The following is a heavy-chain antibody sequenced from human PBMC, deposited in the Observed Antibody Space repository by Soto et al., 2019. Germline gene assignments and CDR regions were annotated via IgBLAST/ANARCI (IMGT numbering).Heavy chain of an antibody. V-gene: IGHV4-61*03. CDR2: IYYSGST. D-gene: IGHD2-21*02. CDR3: GTGGDGSGFAS. Sequence: SETLSLTCTVSGGSVSSGSYYWSWIRQPPGKGLEWIGYIYYSGSTNYNPSLKSRVTMSADRSKNHFSLKLTSVTASDTAVYYGGTGGDGSGFASWGQGTLVPVSS. J-gene: IGHJ4*02. CDR1: GGSVSSGSYY.